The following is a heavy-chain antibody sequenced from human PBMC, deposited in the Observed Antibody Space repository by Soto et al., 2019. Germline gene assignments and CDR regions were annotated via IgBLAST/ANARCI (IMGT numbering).Heavy chain of an antibody. D-gene: IGHD6-19*01. J-gene: IGHJ6*02. CDR3: AREHVQAVAGLPYYYYYYGMDV. Sequence: GGSLRLSCAASGFTFSSYGMHWVRQAPGKGLEWVAVIWYDGSNKYYADSVKGRFTISRDNSKNTLYLQMNSLRAEDTAVYYCAREHVQAVAGLPYYYYYYGMDVWGQGTMVTVSS. CDR2: IWYDGSNK. CDR1: GFTFSSYG. V-gene: IGHV3-33*01.